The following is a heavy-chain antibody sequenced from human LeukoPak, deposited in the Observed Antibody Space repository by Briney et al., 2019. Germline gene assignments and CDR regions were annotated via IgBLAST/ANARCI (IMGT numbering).Heavy chain of an antibody. Sequence: PSETLSLTCTVSGGSISTTSYYWGWIRQPPGKGLEWIGSIYHSGSTYYNPSLKSRVTISVDTSKNQFSLKLSSVTAADTAVYYCARALSGYDFGYWGQGTLVTVSS. J-gene: IGHJ4*02. CDR1: GGSISTTSYY. CDR2: IYHSGST. CDR3: ARALSGYDFGY. D-gene: IGHD5-12*01. V-gene: IGHV4-39*07.